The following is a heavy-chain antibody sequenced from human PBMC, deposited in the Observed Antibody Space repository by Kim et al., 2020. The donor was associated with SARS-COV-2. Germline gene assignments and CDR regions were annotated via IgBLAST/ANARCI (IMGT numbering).Heavy chain of an antibody. D-gene: IGHD1-26*01. V-gene: IGHV3-23*01. J-gene: IGHJ4*02. Sequence: YAESVKGRFTISRDNSKNTLYLQMNGLRAEDTAVHYCAKVSYSGGSFLFDFWGQGTLVTVSS. CDR3: AKVSYSGGSFLFDF.